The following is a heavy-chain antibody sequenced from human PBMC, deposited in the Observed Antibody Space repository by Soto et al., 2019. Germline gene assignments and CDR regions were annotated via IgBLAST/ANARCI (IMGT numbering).Heavy chain of an antibody. J-gene: IGHJ4*02. D-gene: IGHD2-2*01. CDR1: GGSFSGYY. Sequence: PSETLSLTCAVDGGSFSGYYGXRIRQPPGKGLEWIGEINHSGSTNYNPSLKSRVTISVDTSKNQFSLKLSSVTAADTAVYYCAREGCSSTSCPIGGFDYWGQGTLVTVSS. V-gene: IGHV4-34*01. CDR3: AREGCSSTSCPIGGFDY. CDR2: INHSGST.